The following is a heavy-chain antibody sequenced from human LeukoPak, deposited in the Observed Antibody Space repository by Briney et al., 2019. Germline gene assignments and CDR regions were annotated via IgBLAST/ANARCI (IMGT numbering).Heavy chain of an antibody. V-gene: IGHV3-15*01. CDR2: IKSKTDGGTT. CDR3: TTENHGDAFDY. D-gene: IGHD4-17*01. CDR1: GFTFSDYY. Sequence: GGSLRLSCAASGFTFSDYYMSWVRQAPGKGLEWVGRIKSKTDGGTTDYAAPVKGRFTISRDDSKNTLYLQMNSLKTEDTAAYYCTTENHGDAFDYWGQGTLVTVSS. J-gene: IGHJ4*02.